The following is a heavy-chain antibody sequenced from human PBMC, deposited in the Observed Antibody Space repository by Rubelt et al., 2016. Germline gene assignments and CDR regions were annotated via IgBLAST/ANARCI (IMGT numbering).Heavy chain of an antibody. V-gene: IGHV3-33*06. CDR3: AKELRVGAQDY. Sequence: GFTFSSYGMHWVRQAPGKGLEWVAIIWYDGSNKYYADSVKGRFTISRDNSKNTLYLQMNSLRAEDTAVYYCAKELRVGAQDYWGQGTLVIVSS. D-gene: IGHD1-26*01. J-gene: IGHJ4*02. CDR2: IWYDGSNK. CDR1: GFTFSSYG.